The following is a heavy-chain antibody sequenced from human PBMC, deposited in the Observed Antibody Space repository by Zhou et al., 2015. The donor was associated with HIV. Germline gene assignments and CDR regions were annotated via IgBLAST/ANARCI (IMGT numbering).Heavy chain of an antibody. J-gene: IGHJ4*02. CDR2: ILPLPGTT. V-gene: IGHV1-69*01. CDR1: GGTFSKYG. CDR3: ARGTLVQLWPADH. D-gene: IGHD1-1*01. Sequence: QVQLVQSGAEVKKPGSSVKVSCTASGGTFSKYGISWVRQAPGRGLEWVGGILPLPGTTHYAQKFEGRVTVTADESSTTAMITAYLELRSLRPDDTAVYYCARGTLVQLWPADHWGQGTQVTVAS.